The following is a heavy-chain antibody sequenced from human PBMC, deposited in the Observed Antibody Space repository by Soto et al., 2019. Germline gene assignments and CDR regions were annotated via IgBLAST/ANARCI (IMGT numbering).Heavy chain of an antibody. D-gene: IGHD2-8*01. CDR3: ARQGGGPSCTSGPCPYNWFDP. J-gene: IGHJ5*02. Sequence: QITLKESGPALVKPTQTLTLTCDFSGFSLTTSGMAVGWIRQPPGQALEWLALIYWDDDKRYNPSLVDRLTITKDTSKNQVVLTLTNMDPLDTGTYFCARQGGGPSCTSGPCPYNWFDPWGQGTLVTVSS. CDR1: GFSLTTSGMA. CDR2: IYWDDDK. V-gene: IGHV2-5*02.